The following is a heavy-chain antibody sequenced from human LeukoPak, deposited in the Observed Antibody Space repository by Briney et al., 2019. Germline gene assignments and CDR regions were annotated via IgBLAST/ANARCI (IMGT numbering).Heavy chain of an antibody. Sequence: SETLSLTCAVYGGSFSGYYWSWIRQPPGKGLEWIGYIYYSGSTNYNPSLKSRVTISVDTSKNQFSLKLSSVTAADTAVYYCARDTSIAARQYYGMDVWGQGTTVTVSS. J-gene: IGHJ6*02. CDR2: IYYSGST. V-gene: IGHV4-59*01. D-gene: IGHD6-6*01. CDR3: ARDTSIAARQYYGMDV. CDR1: GGSFSGYY.